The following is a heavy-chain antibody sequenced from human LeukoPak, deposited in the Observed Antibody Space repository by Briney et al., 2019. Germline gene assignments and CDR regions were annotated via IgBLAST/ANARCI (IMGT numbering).Heavy chain of an antibody. J-gene: IGHJ4*02. CDR3: ARHLCNLPYSPGDY. CDR1: GFIFSAYA. CDR2: TSGSGGST. Sequence: GGSLRLSCAASGFIFSAYAMSWVRQAPGKGLEWVSSTSGSGGSTYYADSVKGRFTISRDNSRNTLYLQMNSLRADDTAAYFCARHLCNLPYSPGDYWGQGTLVTVSS. V-gene: IGHV3-23*01. D-gene: IGHD1-14*01.